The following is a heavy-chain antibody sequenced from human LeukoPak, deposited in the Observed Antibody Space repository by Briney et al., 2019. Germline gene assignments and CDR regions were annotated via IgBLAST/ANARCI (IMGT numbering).Heavy chain of an antibody. J-gene: IGHJ5*02. Sequence: SETLSLTCSVSGGSISTPDYYWNWIRKPPGKGLERIGRISYTGSTYYNPSLRSRVTMSVDTSKNQFSLELGSLTAADTAVYYCARRAIPAAGTFDPWGQGTLVTVSS. CDR2: ISYTGST. D-gene: IGHD6-13*01. V-gene: IGHV4-39*01. CDR1: GGSISTPDYY. CDR3: ARRAIPAAGTFDP.